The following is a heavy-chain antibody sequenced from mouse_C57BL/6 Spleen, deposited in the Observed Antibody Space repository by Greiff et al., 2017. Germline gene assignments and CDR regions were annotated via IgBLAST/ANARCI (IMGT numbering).Heavy chain of an antibody. CDR3: ARHGYDYAAWFAY. D-gene: IGHD2-4*01. CDR1: GFTFSDYG. CDR2: ISNLAYSI. J-gene: IGHJ3*01. V-gene: IGHV5-15*01. Sequence: VQLKESGGGLVQPGGSLKLSCAASGFTFSDYGMAWVRQAPRKGPEWVAFISNLAYSIYYADTVTGRFTISRENAKNTLYLEMSSLRSEDTAMYYCARHGYDYAAWFAYWGQGTLVTVSA.